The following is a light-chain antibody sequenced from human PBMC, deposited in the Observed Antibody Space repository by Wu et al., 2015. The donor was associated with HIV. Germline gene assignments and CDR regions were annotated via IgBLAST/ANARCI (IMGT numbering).Light chain of an antibody. CDR1: QDISSW. CDR3: QQSYSVPVT. Sequence: DIQMTQSPSSVSASVGDRVTITCRASQDISSWLAWYQQKPGKAPELLISAASALQSGVPSRFSGSGSGTEFTLTISSLQPEDFATYYCQQSYSVPVTFGQGTKLEIK. J-gene: IGKJ2*01. V-gene: IGKV1-12*01. CDR2: AAS.